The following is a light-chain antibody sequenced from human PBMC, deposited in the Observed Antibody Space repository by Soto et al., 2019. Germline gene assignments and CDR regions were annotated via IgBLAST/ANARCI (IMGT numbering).Light chain of an antibody. CDR1: QSLVHSDGNTY. V-gene: IGKV2-30*02. CDR2: KVS. J-gene: IGKJ1*01. CDR3: MQGTHWPWT. Sequence: DVVMTQSPLSLPVTLGQPASISCRSSQSLVHSDGNTYLNWFQQRPGQSPRRLIYKVSNRDSGVPDRCGGSGSGTDFTLKISRVEAEDVGVYYCMQGTHWPWTFGQGTKVEIK.